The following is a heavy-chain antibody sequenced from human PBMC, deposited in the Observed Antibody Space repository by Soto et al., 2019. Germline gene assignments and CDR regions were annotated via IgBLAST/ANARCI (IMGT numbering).Heavy chain of an antibody. Sequence: EVQLLESGGGLVQPGGSLRISCIGSGFTFSSNAMSWVRQAPGKGLEWVSAISGSGGTTYYADSVKGRFAVSRDNSNNTLYLQMNSLRAEDTAVYYCASDLSGRADVWGQGTTVTVSS. CDR2: ISGSGGTT. CDR1: GFTFSSNA. J-gene: IGHJ6*02. CDR3: ASDLSGRADV. V-gene: IGHV3-23*01. D-gene: IGHD2-21*01.